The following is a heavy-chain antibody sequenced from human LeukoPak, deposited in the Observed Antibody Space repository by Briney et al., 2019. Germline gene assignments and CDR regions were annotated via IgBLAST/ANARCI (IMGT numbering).Heavy chain of an antibody. D-gene: IGHD5-18*01. CDR2: IIPIFGTA. J-gene: IGHJ4*02. CDR1: GGTFSSYA. V-gene: IGHV1-69*05. Sequence: ASVKVSCKASGGTFSSYAISWVRQAPGQGLEWMGGIIPIFGTANYAQKFQGRVTITTDESTSTAYMELSSLRSEDTAVYYCATRGYSYGLFDYWGQGTLDTVSS. CDR3: ATRGYSYGLFDY.